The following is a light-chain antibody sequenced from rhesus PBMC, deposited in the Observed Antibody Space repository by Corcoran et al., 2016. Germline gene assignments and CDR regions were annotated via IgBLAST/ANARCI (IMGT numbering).Light chain of an antibody. V-gene: IGKV2-104*02. CDR2: EVS. J-gene: IGKJ4*01. CDR1: QSLLDSEDGNTY. CDR3: MQALGFPLT. Sequence: DIVMTQTPLSLPVTPGEPASISCRSSQSLLDSEDGNTYLDWYLQQPGQSPQLLIYEVSNRVSGVPDRFSGNGSDTDFTLKICRVEAEDVWVYYCMQALGFPLTFGGGTKVEIK.